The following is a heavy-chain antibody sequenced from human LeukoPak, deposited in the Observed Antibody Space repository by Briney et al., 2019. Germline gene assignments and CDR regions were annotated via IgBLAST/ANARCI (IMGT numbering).Heavy chain of an antibody. CDR3: AREEGLVVPAARDDY. CDR1: GYTFTSYY. Sequence: ASVKVSCKASGYTFTSYYMHWVRQAPGQGLEWMGIINPNGGSTSYAQKFQGRVTMTRDTSTSTVYMELSSLRSGDTAVYYCAREEGLVVPAARDDYWGQGTLVTVSS. D-gene: IGHD2-2*01. V-gene: IGHV1-46*01. CDR2: INPNGGST. J-gene: IGHJ4*02.